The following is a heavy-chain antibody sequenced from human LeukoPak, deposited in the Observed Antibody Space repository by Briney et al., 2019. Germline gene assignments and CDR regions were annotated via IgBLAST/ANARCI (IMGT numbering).Heavy chain of an antibody. J-gene: IGHJ4*02. CDR3: ARGASYSSSWNY. V-gene: IGHV4-4*07. CDR1: GASINSHY. D-gene: IGHD6-13*01. CDR2: IYISGST. Sequence: SETLSLTCTVSGASINSHYWSWVRQPAGKGLEWIGRIYISGSTNYNSSLQSRVTMSVDTSKNQFSLKLTSVTAADTAVYYCARGASYSSSWNYWGQGTLVTVSS.